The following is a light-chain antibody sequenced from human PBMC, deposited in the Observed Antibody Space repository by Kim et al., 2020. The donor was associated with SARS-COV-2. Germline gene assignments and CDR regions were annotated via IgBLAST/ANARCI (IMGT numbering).Light chain of an antibody. CDR1: IANNASNI. CDR2: RNN. J-gene: IGLJ2*01. CDR3: AAWDDSLSGPV. V-gene: IGLV1-47*01. Sequence: VTITCSGGIANNASNIINWDQQLRETARKLLCSRNNQRPSGSPDRFSGSKSGTSASLAIRGLRSEEEADYYCAAWDDSLSGPVFVGGTQLTVL.